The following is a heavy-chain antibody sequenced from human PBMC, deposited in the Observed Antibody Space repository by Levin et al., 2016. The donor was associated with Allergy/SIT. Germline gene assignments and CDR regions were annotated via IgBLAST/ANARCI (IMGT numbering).Heavy chain of an antibody. D-gene: IGHD6-19*01. Sequence: VRQMPGKGLEWMGIIYPGDSDTRYSPSFQGQVTISADKSISTAYLQWSSLKASDTAMYYCARLIAVAGTTDYWGQGTLVTVSS. CDR2: IYPGDSDT. J-gene: IGHJ4*02. CDR3: ARLIAVAGTTDY. V-gene: IGHV5-51*01.